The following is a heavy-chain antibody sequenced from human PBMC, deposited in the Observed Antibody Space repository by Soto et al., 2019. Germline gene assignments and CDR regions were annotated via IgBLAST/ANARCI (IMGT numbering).Heavy chain of an antibody. Sequence: EVQLVESGGGLVKPGGSLRLSCAASGFTFSSYSMNWVRQAPGKGLEWVSSISSTNNYIYYADSVKGRFTISRDNAKNSLYLEMNSLRAEDTAVYYCARDPHDGSGYDYWGQGIQVTVSS. J-gene: IGHJ4*02. CDR2: ISSTNNYI. V-gene: IGHV3-21*01. D-gene: IGHD3-22*01. CDR1: GFTFSSYS. CDR3: ARDPHDGSGYDY.